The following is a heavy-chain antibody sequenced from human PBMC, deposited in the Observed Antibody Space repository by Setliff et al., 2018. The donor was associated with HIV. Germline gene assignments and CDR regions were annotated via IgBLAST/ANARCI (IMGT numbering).Heavy chain of an antibody. V-gene: IGHV4-59*11. CDR1: GGSIRSHY. D-gene: IGHD3-3*01. Sequence: LSLTCTVSGGSIRSHYWSWIRQPPGKRLEWIGYIYYSGSTNYNPSLKSRVTISVDTAKNQFSLKLSSVTAADTAVYYCARLRGSYDFSNWFDPWGQGTQGTVSS. CDR2: IYYSGST. J-gene: IGHJ5*02. CDR3: ARLRGSYDFSNWFDP.